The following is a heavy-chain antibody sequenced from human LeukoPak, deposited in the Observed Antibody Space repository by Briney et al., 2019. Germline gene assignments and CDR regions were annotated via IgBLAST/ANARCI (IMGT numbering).Heavy chain of an antibody. CDR2: VSGSGAST. D-gene: IGHD3-16*01. J-gene: IGHJ4*02. CDR1: GITFTSYA. Sequence: GRSLRLSCAASGITFTSYAMSWVRQAPGKGLEWVSAVSGSGASTYYADSVKGRFTISRDNSKNTLYLQMNSLRAEDTAVYYCVKGVPDGGNFDYWGQGTLVTVSS. V-gene: IGHV3-23*01. CDR3: VKGVPDGGNFDY.